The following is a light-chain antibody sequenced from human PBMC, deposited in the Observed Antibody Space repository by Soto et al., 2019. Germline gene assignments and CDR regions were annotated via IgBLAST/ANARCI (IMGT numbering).Light chain of an antibody. J-gene: IGLJ3*02. CDR1: SSEVGVHNY. V-gene: IGLV2-14*01. CDR3: SSYTNNQRV. Sequence: QSALTQPASVSGSPGQSITISCTGTSSEVGVHNYVSWYQQHPGKVPQLLIYEVSNRPSGVSYRFSGSKSGNTASLTISGLQAEDEANYYCSSYTNNQRVFCGGTKLTVL. CDR2: EVS.